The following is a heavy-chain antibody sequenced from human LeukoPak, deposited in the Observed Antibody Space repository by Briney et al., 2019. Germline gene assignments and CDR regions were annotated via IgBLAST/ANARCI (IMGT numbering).Heavy chain of an antibody. CDR3: ARGPPAVRFLNYMDV. Sequence: ASVKVSCKASGYTFTSYGISWVRQAPGQGLEWMGWISAYNGNTNYAQKLQGRVTMTTDTSTSTAYMELSSLRSEDTAVYYCARGPPAVRFLNYMDVWGKGTTVTVSS. CDR2: ISAYNGNT. J-gene: IGHJ6*03. V-gene: IGHV1-18*01. CDR1: GYTFTSYG. D-gene: IGHD3-3*01.